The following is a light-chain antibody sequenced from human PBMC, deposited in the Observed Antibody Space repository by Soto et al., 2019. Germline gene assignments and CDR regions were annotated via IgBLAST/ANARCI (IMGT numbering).Light chain of an antibody. CDR2: GSI. V-gene: IGLV1-40*01. J-gene: IGLJ1*01. CDR1: SSNIGAGYD. CDR3: QSYDSSLSGSSV. Sequence: QSVLTQPPSVSGAPGQRVTISCTGSSSNIGAGYDVHWYQQLPGTAPKLLIYGSINRPSGVPDRFSGSKSGTSASLAITGLQAEDEADYYCQSYDSSLSGSSVFGTGTKLTVL.